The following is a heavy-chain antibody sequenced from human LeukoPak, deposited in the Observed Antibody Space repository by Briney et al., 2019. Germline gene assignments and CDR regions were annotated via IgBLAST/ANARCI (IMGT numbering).Heavy chain of an antibody. J-gene: IGHJ4*02. D-gene: IGHD1-26*01. V-gene: IGHV1-2*02. Sequence: ASVKVSCKASGYTFTGYYMHWVRQAPGQGLEWMGWINPNSGGTNYAQKFQGRVTMTRDTSISTAYMELSRLRSDDTAVYYCARVGSEWELGFGYYFDYWGQGTLVTVSS. CDR1: GYTFTGYY. CDR3: ARVGSEWELGFGYYFDY. CDR2: INPNSGGT.